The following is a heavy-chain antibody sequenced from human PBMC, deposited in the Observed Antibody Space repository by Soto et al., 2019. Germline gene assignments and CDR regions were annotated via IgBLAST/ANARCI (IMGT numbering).Heavy chain of an antibody. CDR2: MNPGSGDT. Sequence: ASVKVSCKASGYTFTNNDVTWVRQATGQGLEWMGWMNPGSGDTGYAQKFQGRVTMTRNISIATAYMELSSLRSEDTAIYYCARMASFGSLNXFDPWGQGTLVTVFS. J-gene: IGHJ5*02. D-gene: IGHD5-18*01. CDR3: ARMASFGSLNXFDP. CDR1: GYTFTNND. V-gene: IGHV1-8*01.